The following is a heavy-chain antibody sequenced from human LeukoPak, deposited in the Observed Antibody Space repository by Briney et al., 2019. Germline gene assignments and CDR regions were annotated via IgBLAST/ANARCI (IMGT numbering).Heavy chain of an antibody. D-gene: IGHD6-13*01. V-gene: IGHV4-61*02. J-gene: IGHJ4*02. CDR2: IYTSGST. Sequence: PSQTLSLTCTVSGGSISSGSYYWSWIRQPAGKGLEWIGRIYTSGSTNYNPSLKSRVTISVDTSKNQFSLKLSSVTAADTAVYYCARDGAQYSSSWSYTGGVFDYWGQGTLVTVSS. CDR3: ARDGAQYSSSWSYTGGVFDY. CDR1: GGSISSGSYY.